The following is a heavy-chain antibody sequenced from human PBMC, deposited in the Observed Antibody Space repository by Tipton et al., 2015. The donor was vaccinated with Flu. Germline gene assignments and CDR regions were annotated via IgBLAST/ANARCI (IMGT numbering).Heavy chain of an antibody. Sequence: QLVQSGVEVKKPGASVKVSCKASGYTFSNYGITWVRQAPGQGLEWMGWISGYDGDTNYAEKLQGRVTMTTDTSTNTAYMELRSLKSDVTAMYYCARDRGSYNIHLEYHYYYGMDVWGQGTTVAVSS. CDR3: ARDRGSYNIHLEYHYYYGMDV. D-gene: IGHD1-26*01. V-gene: IGHV1-18*01. CDR2: ISGYDGDT. CDR1: GYTFSNYG. J-gene: IGHJ6*02.